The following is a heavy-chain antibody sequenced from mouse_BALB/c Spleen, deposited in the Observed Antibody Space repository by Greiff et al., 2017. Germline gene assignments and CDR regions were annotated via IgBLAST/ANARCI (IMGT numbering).Heavy chain of an antibody. V-gene: IGHV14-3*02. CDR2: IDPANGNT. D-gene: IGHD1-1*01. CDR3: ARTITPVEAWFAY. Sequence: VQLKESGAELVKPGASVKLSCTASGFNIKDTYMHWVKQRPEQGLEWIGRIDPANGNTKYDPKFQGKATITADTSSNTAYLQLSSLTSEDTAVYYCARTITPVEAWFAYWGQGTLVTVSA. CDR1: GFNIKDTY. J-gene: IGHJ3*01.